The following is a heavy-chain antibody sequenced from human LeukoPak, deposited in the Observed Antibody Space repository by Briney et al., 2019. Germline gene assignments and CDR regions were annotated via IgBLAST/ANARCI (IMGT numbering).Heavy chain of an antibody. CDR1: GGTFSSYA. J-gene: IGHJ4*02. Sequence: GASVKVSCKASGGTFSSYAISWVRQAPGQGLEWMGGIIPIFGTANYAQKSQGRVTITADKSTSTAYMELSSLRSEDTAVYYCARGLCSSGWYYFDYWGQGTLVTVSS. CDR2: IIPIFGTA. D-gene: IGHD6-19*01. CDR3: ARGLCSSGWYYFDY. V-gene: IGHV1-69*06.